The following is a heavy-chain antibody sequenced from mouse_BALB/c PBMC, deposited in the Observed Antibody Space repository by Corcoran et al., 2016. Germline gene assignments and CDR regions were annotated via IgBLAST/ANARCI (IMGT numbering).Heavy chain of an antibody. CDR1: DFNIIDNY. D-gene: IGHD4-1*01. CDR3: ARWDGYFAV. CDR2: IDPANGNT. V-gene: IGHV14-3*02. J-gene: IGHJ1*01. Sequence: EDQLQQSGAELVKPGALATLSCTATDFNIIDNYMLWVTQRPEHGLEWIGRIDPANGNTIYDPKFQGKATITADTSSNTAYLQLSSLTSEDTAVYYCARWDGYFAVWGEGATVTVS.